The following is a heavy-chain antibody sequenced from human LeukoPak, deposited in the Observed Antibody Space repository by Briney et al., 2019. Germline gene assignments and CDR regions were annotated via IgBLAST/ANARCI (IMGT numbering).Heavy chain of an antibody. D-gene: IGHD2-21*02. J-gene: IGHJ4*02. Sequence: GGSLRRYCAASGFTVSSTYMSWVRQAPGKGLEWVSLIHGDGKTDSADSVKGRFTVSRDNSKNTLYLQIKSLRDEDTAVYYCARTFCGGDCQSWDKWGQGTLVTVSS. CDR2: IHGDGKT. V-gene: IGHV3-53*01. CDR3: ARTFCGGDCQSWDK. CDR1: GFTVSSTY.